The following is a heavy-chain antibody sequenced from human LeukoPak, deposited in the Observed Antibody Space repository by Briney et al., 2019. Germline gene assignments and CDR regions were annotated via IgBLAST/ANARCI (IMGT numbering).Heavy chain of an antibody. V-gene: IGHV1-8*02. CDR1: GYTFTSYD. CDR2: MNPNSGNT. D-gene: IGHD4-23*01. CDR3: ARVGPYGGNSAPYAFDI. Sequence: GASVKVSCKASGYTFTSYDINWVRQANGQGLEWMGWMNPNSGNTGYAQKFQGRVTMTRNTSISTAYMELSSLRSEDTAVYYCARVGPYGGNSAPYAFDIWGQGTMVTVSS. J-gene: IGHJ3*02.